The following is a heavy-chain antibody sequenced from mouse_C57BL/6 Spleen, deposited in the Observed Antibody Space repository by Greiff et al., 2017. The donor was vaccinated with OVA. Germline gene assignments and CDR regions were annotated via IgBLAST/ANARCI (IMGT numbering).Heavy chain of an antibody. CDR1: GYTFTSYW. V-gene: IGHV1-64*01. CDR3: ARTRLSWYFDV. CDR2: IHPNSGST. J-gene: IGHJ1*03. Sequence: QVQLKQSGAELVKPGASVKLSCKASGYTFTSYWMHWVKQRPGQGLEWIGRIHPNSGSTNYNEKFKSKATLTVDKSSSTAYMQLSSLTSEDSAVYYCARTRLSWYFDVWGTGTTVTVSS.